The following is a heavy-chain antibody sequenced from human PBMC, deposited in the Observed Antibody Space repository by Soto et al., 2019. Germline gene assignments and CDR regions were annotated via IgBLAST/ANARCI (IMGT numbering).Heavy chain of an antibody. J-gene: IGHJ5*02. CDR1: GFTFSSYS. CDR3: AVVGVVAATHWFDT. D-gene: IGHD2-15*01. CDR2: ISSSSTYI. V-gene: IGHV3-21*01. Sequence: EVQLVESGGGLVKPGGSLRLSCAASGFTFSSYSMNWVRQAPGKGLEWVSSISSSSTYIYYADSVKGRFPISRDNAKNSLYLQMNSLRAEGTALYYCAVVGVVAATHWFDTWGQGTLVTVSS.